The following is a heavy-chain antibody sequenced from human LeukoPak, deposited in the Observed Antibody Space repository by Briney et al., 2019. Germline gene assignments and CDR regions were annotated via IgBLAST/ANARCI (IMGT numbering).Heavy chain of an antibody. V-gene: IGHV3-30-3*01. J-gene: IGHJ4*02. CDR1: GFTFSSYA. CDR2: ISYDGSNK. D-gene: IGHD6-6*01. Sequence: GGSLRLSCAASGFTFSSYAMHWVRQAPGKGLEWVAVISYDGSNKYYADSVKGRFTISRDNSKNTLYLQMSSLRAEDTAVYYCARALAALYYFDYWGQGTLVTVSS. CDR3: ARALAALYYFDY.